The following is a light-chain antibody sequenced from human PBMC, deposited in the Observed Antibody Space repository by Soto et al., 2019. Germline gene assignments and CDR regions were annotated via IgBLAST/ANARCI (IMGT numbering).Light chain of an antibody. CDR1: QSVSSN. CDR3: QQFNNWPQT. V-gene: IGKV3-15*01. J-gene: IGKJ1*01. CDR2: GAS. Sequence: EIVMTQSPATLPVSPGERATLSCRASQSVSSNLAWYQQKSGQAPRLLIYGASTRATGIPARFSGSGSGTEFTLTISSLQSEDFAVYFCQQFNNWPQTFGQGTKVDIK.